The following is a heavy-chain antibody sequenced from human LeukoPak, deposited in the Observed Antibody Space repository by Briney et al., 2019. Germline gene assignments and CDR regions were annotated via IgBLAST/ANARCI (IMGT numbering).Heavy chain of an antibody. V-gene: IGHV3-30*02. CDR3: AKDVPTAYFDY. D-gene: IGHD2-2*01. Sequence: GGSLRLSCAASGFTISDYWMSWVRQAPGKGLEWVAFVRYDETTKFYADSVKGRFTISRDNSKTTLYLQMNSLRAEDTAVYYCAKDVPTAYFDYWGQGTLVTVSS. J-gene: IGHJ4*02. CDR1: GFTISDYW. CDR2: VRYDETTK.